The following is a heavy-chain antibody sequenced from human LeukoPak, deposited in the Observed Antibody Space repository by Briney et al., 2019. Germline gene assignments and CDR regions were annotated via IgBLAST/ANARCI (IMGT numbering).Heavy chain of an antibody. J-gene: IGHJ5*01. D-gene: IGHD3-16*01. CDR1: GFSFSNYG. Sequence: GGSLRLSCVASGFSFSNYGMTWVRQAPGRGLEWVSGIGGSDDRIEYAASVRGRFAISRDNSKNTLYLQMNSLRAEDSAVYICARRGTTGPHNWFDSWGQGNLVTISS. V-gene: IGHV3-23*01. CDR2: IGGSDDRI. CDR3: ARRGTTGPHNWFDS.